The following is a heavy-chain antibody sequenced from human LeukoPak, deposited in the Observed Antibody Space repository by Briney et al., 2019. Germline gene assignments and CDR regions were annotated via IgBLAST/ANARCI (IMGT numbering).Heavy chain of an antibody. V-gene: IGHV3-49*04. CDR3: TRGPIHLWLHNGMDV. D-gene: IGHD5-18*01. J-gene: IGHJ6*02. CDR1: GFTFGDHA. CDR2: IRSKAYRGTT. Sequence: PGRSLRLSCTASGFTFGDHAMSWVRQAPGKGLEWGGVIRSKAYRGTTEYAASVKGRFTISRDDSISLAYLQMNSLTTEDTAVYYCTRGPIHLWLHNGMDVWGQGTTVTVSS.